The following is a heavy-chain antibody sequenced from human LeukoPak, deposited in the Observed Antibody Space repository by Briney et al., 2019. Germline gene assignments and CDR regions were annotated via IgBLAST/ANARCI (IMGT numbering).Heavy chain of an antibody. J-gene: IGHJ3*02. CDR1: GGSFSGYY. V-gene: IGHV4-34*01. CDR3: ASYALGNAFDI. Sequence: PSETLSLTCAVYGGSFSGYYWSWIRQPPGKGLEWIGEINHSGSTNYNPSLKSRVTISVDTSKNQFSLKLSSVTAADTAVYYCASYALGNAFDIWGQGTMVTVSS. CDR2: INHSGST. D-gene: IGHD3-16*01.